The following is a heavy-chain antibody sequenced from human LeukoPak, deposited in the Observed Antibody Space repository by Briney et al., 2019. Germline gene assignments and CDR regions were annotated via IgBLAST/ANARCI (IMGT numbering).Heavy chain of an antibody. J-gene: IGHJ6*03. D-gene: IGHD2-2*01. CDR3: ARRYCSSTSCSYYYYYYMDV. V-gene: IGHV4-4*02. Sequence: SETLSLTCAVSGGSISSSNWWSWVRQPPGKGLEWIGEIYHSGSTNYNPSLKSRVTISVDKSKNQLSLKLSSVTAADTAVYYCARRYCSSTSCSYYYYYYMDVWGKGTTVTVSS. CDR2: IYHSGST. CDR1: GGSISSSNW.